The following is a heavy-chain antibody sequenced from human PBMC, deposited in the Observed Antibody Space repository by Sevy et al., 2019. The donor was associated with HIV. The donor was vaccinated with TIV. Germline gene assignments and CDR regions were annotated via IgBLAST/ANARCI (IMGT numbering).Heavy chain of an antibody. J-gene: IGHJ5*02. CDR3: AKATSYCGGDCYSGT. CDR2: INPNTGGT. Sequence: ASVKVSCKAFGYSFTDYYLHWVRQAPGQGLEWMGRINPNTGGTNSAERFQGRVTWTSDTSMSTAYMELSRLTFDDTAVYFCAKATSYCGGDCYSGTWGQGTLVTVSS. CDR1: GYSFTDYY. V-gene: IGHV1-2*06. D-gene: IGHD2-21*02.